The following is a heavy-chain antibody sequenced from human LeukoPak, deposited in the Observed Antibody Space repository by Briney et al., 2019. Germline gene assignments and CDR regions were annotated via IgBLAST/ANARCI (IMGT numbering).Heavy chain of an antibody. CDR2: INHGEST. D-gene: IGHD3-22*01. Sequence: PSETLSLTCAVSGGSFSGYYWYWIRQPPGKGLEWIGEINHGESTNYNPSLKSRATLSVDTSKNQFSLKLTSVTAADTAVYCCARGRTYYYDTSGYYPSIYYGMDVWGQGTTVIVSS. CDR1: GGSFSGYY. J-gene: IGHJ6*02. CDR3: ARGRTYYYDTSGYYPSIYYGMDV. V-gene: IGHV4-34*01.